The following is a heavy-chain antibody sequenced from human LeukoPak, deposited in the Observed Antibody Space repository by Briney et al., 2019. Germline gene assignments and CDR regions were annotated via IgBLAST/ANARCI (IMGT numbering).Heavy chain of an antibody. J-gene: IGHJ4*02. Sequence: GGSLRLSCAASGFTFSSYAMGWVRQAPGKGLEWVSAISGSGANTYYADSVKGRFTISRDNSKNTLSLQMNTLRTDDTAVYYCAKGRALEVVAAFNYWGQGAVVTVSS. CDR2: ISGSGANT. CDR3: AKGRALEVVAAFNY. CDR1: GFTFSSYA. V-gene: IGHV3-23*01. D-gene: IGHD2-15*01.